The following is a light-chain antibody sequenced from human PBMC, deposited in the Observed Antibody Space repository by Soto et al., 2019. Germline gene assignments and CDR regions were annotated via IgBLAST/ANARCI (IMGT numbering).Light chain of an antibody. J-gene: IGKJ1*01. CDR3: QQYNKWTWS. CDR1: QSVNTN. V-gene: IGKV3-15*01. CDR2: GEA. Sequence: EIVMTQSPATLSVSPGQRVTLSCRASQSVNTNLAWYQHKPGQAPRLLIYGEANGDTGIPASFSAAGSGTEFTLTISCLQSEDFAVYYCQQYNKWTWSFGQGTKVEIK.